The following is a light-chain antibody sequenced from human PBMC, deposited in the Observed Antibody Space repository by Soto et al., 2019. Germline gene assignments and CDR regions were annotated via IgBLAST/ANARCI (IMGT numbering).Light chain of an antibody. CDR2: GNS. CDR3: AAWDDSLNGVV. CDR1: SSNIGSNS. Sequence: QYVLTQPPSASGTPGQRVTISCSGSSSNIGSNSVNWYQKFPATAPKLLIYGNSQRPSGVPDRFSGSKSGTSASLAISGLHSEDEADYYCAAWDDSLNGVVFGGGTKLTVL. J-gene: IGLJ3*02. V-gene: IGLV1-44*01.